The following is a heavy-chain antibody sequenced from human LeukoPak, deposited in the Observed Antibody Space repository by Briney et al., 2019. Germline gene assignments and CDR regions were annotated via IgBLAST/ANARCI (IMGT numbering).Heavy chain of an antibody. CDR2: VFHSGIT. D-gene: IGHD2/OR15-2a*01. Sequence: SETLSLTCSVSGYSISSGYYWGWIRQPPGKGLEWIGSVFHSGITYYKPSLKSRVTILVDTSKNQFSLKLTSVTAADTAVYYCARLTPTTLSLYYYYMDVWGKGTTVTVSS. V-gene: IGHV4-38-2*02. CDR3: ARLTPTTLSLYYYYMDV. CDR1: GYSISSGYY. J-gene: IGHJ6*03.